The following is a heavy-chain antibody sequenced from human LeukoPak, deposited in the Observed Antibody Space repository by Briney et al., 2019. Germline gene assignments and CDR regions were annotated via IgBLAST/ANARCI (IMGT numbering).Heavy chain of an antibody. Sequence: SGGSLRLSCAASGFTLRDHYMNGVRKPPGKGLNGVGRSRNKANSYTTIYAASVKGRFTISRDDSQNSLYLQMNSLKTEDTALYYCARLSSGYYDSSGYWGQGTLVTVSS. J-gene: IGHJ4*02. D-gene: IGHD3-22*01. CDR3: ARLSSGYYDSSGY. CDR1: GFTLRDHY. V-gene: IGHV3-72*01. CDR2: SRNKANSYTT.